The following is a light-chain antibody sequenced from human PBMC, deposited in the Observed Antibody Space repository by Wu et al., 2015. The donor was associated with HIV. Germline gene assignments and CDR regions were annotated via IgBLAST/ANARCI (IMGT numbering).Light chain of an antibody. J-gene: IGKJ1*01. V-gene: IGKV3-20*01. CDR1: QTIRNNY. Sequence: EAVLTQSPGTLSLSPGQRVTLFCRASQTIRNNYLAWYQQKPGQSPRLLIFGASNRATGIPDRFSGSGSGTDFTLSISRLEPEDFAVYYCQHYQTFGQGTKVEIK. CDR3: QHYQT. CDR2: GAS.